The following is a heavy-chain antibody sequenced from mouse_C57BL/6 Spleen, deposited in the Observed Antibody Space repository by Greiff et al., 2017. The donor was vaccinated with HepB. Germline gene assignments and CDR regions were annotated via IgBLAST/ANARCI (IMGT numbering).Heavy chain of an antibody. CDR1: GYTFTSYW. CDR3: ARGHYGRGFDY. Sequence: QVQLKQPGAELVKPGASVKLSCKASGYTFTSYWMHWVKQRPGQGLEWIGMIHPNSGSTNYNEKFKSKATLTVDKSSSTAYMQLSSLTSEDSAVYYCARGHYGRGFDYWGQGTTLTVSS. D-gene: IGHD1-1*01. CDR2: IHPNSGST. V-gene: IGHV1-64*01. J-gene: IGHJ2*01.